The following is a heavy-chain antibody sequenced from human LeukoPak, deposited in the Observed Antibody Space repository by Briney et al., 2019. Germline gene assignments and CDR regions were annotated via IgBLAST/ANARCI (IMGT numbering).Heavy chain of an antibody. Sequence: SETLSLTCTVSGYSISSGYYWGWIRQPPGKGLEWIGSIYHSGSTYYNPSLKSRVTISVDTSKNQFSLKLSSVTAADTAVYYCARTMTAAPDYWGQGTLVTVSS. V-gene: IGHV4-38-2*02. CDR3: ARTMTAAPDY. D-gene: IGHD6-13*01. J-gene: IGHJ4*02. CDR1: GYSISSGYY. CDR2: IYHSGST.